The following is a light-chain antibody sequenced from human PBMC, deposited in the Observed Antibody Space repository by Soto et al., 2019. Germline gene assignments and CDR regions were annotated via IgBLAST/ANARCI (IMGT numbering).Light chain of an antibody. CDR2: GDD. V-gene: IGLV1-44*01. CDR3: ASWDDSLDVFV. Sequence: SVLTQPPSASGTPGQRVTISCSGSSSSIGANRVSWYQQVPRTAPKLLIYGDDRRPSGVPDRFSGSKSGTSASLAISGLQSEDEADYYCASWDDSLDVFVFGTGTKVTVL. J-gene: IGLJ1*01. CDR1: SSSIGANR.